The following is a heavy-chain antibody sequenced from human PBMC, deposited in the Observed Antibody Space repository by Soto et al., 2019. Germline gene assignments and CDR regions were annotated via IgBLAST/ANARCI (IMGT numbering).Heavy chain of an antibody. CDR1: GFTFSSYG. J-gene: IGHJ4*02. CDR2: IWYDGSNK. Sequence: GGSLRLSCAASGFTFSSYGMHWVRQAPGKGLEWVAVIWYDGSNKYYADSVKGRFTISRDNSKNTLYLQMNSLRAEDTAVYYCARGRLRFTKGYGSGSYLLFDYWGQGTLVTVSS. D-gene: IGHD3-10*01. CDR3: ARGRLRFTKGYGSGSYLLFDY. V-gene: IGHV3-33*01.